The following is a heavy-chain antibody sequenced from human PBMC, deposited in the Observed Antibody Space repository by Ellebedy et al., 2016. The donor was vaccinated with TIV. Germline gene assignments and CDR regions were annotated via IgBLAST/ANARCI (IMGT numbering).Heavy chain of an antibody. CDR2: ISYDGTNQ. CDR1: GFTFSSYG. Sequence: GGSLRLXXAASGFTFSSYGMHWVRQAPGKGLEWVAVISYDGTNQYYADSAKGRFTISRDNSKNTLYLQMNSLRAEDTAVYYCAKDRSTMVRGVEYYFDYWGQGTLVTVSS. V-gene: IGHV3-30*18. J-gene: IGHJ4*02. CDR3: AKDRSTMVRGVEYYFDY. D-gene: IGHD3-10*01.